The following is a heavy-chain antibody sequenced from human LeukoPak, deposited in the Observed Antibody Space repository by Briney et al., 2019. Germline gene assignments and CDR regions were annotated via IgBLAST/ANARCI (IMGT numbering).Heavy chain of an antibody. J-gene: IGHJ4*02. Sequence: GGSLRLSCAASGFTFSSYGMHWVRQAPGKGLEWVAVISYDGSNKYYADSVKGRFTISRDNSKNTLYLQMNSLRAEDTAVYYCAKPRTYYYDSSPSDYWGQGTLVTVSS. CDR2: ISYDGSNK. CDR1: GFTFSSYG. D-gene: IGHD3-22*01. CDR3: AKPRTYYYDSSPSDY. V-gene: IGHV3-30*18.